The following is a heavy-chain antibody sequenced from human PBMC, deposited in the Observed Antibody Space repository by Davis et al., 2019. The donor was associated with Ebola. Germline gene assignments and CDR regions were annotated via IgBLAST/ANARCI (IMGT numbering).Heavy chain of an antibody. CDR1: GYTFTGYY. CDR3: ARGDGWELHFDY. CDR2: IIPIFGTA. D-gene: IGHD1-26*01. J-gene: IGHJ4*02. V-gene: IGHV1-69*13. Sequence: SVKVSCKASGYTFTGYYMHWVRQAPGQGLEWMGGIIPIFGTANYAQKFQGRVTITADESTSTAYMELSSLRSDDTAVYYCARGDGWELHFDYWGQGTLVTVSS.